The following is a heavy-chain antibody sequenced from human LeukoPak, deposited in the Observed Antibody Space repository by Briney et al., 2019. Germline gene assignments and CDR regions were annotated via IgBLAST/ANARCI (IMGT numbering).Heavy chain of an antibody. CDR1: GGSASDYY. J-gene: IGHJ4*02. V-gene: IGHV4-59*02. CDR3: ASRKLGNDY. Sequence: PSETLSLTCTVSGGSASDYYWGWIRQSPGKALEWIGYIYYTETSYNPSLKSQVTISADTSRDQFSLKLSSVTAADTAVYYCASRKLGNDYWGQGILVTVTS. CDR2: IYYTET. D-gene: IGHD7-27*01.